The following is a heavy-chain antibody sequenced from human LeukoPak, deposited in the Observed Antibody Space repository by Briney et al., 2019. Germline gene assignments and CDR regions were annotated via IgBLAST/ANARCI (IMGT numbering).Heavy chain of an antibody. D-gene: IGHD4-17*01. CDR3: AKETQTTTSRNFGGYLPW. J-gene: IGHJ4*02. CDR2: ISGSGGST. Sequence: GGSLRLSCAASGFTFSSYAMSWVRQAPGRGLEWVSAISGSGGSTYYADSVKGRFTISRDNSENTLYLQMNSLRAEDTAVYYCAKETQTTTSRNFGGYLPWWGQGTLVTVSS. CDR1: GFTFSSYA. V-gene: IGHV3-23*01.